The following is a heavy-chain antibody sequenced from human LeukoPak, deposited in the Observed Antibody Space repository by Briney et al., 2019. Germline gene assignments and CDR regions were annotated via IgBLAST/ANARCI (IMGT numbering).Heavy chain of an antibody. CDR3: ARGQSSGWYEYYFDY. V-gene: IGHV4-4*07. Sequence: SETLSLTCTVSGGSISSYYWSWIRQPPGKGLEWIGRIYTSGSTNYNPSLKSRVTMSVDTSKNQFSLKLSSVTAADTAVYYCARGQSSGWYEYYFDYWGQGTLVTVSS. CDR1: GGSISSYY. D-gene: IGHD6-19*01. J-gene: IGHJ4*02. CDR2: IYTSGST.